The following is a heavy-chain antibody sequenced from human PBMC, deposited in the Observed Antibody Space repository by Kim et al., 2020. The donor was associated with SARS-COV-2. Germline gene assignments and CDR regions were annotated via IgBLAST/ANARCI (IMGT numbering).Heavy chain of an antibody. CDR1: GGSFSGYY. Sequence: SETLSLTCAVYGGSFSGYYWSWIRQPPGKGLEWIGEINHSGSTNYDPSLKSRVTISVDTSKNQFSLKLSSVTAADTAVYYCAGLTGQQLVPYYFDYWGQGTLVTVSS. CDR2: INHSGST. V-gene: IGHV4-34*01. D-gene: IGHD6-13*01. J-gene: IGHJ4*02. CDR3: AGLTGQQLVPYYFDY.